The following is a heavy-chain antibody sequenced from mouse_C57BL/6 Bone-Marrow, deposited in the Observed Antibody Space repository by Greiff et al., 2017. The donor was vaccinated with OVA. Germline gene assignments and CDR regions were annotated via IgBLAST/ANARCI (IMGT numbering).Heavy chain of an antibody. CDR1: GFTFSNYW. V-gene: IGHV6-3*01. Sequence: EVKVEESGGGLVQPGGSMKLSCVASGFTFSNYWMNWVRQSPEKGLEWVAQIRLKSDNYATHYAESVKGRFTISRDDSKSSVYLQMNNLRAEDTGIYYCTRSIVTLDYWGQGTTLTVSS. CDR2: IRLKSDNYAT. CDR3: TRSIVTLDY. J-gene: IGHJ2*01. D-gene: IGHD2-5*01.